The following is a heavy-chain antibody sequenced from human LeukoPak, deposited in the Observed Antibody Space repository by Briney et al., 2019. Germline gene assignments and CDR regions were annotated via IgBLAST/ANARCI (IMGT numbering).Heavy chain of an antibody. J-gene: IGHJ4*02. CDR2: IWYDGSNK. V-gene: IGHV3-33*01. D-gene: IGHD3-22*01. CDR3: AGDTYYDSSGYLDY. CDR1: GFTFSSYG. Sequence: GRSLRLSCAASGFTFSSYGMHWVRQAPGKGLEWEAVIWYDGSNKYYADSVKGRFTISRDNSKNTLYLQMNSLRAEDTAVYYCAGDTYYDSSGYLDYWGQGTLVTVSS.